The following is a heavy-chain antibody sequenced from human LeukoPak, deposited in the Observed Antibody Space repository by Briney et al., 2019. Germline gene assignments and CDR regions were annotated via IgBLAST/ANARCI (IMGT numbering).Heavy chain of an antibody. CDR3: ATAWVDYGDYEGGDAFDI. V-gene: IGHV3-53*01. D-gene: IGHD4-17*01. Sequence: GGSLRLSCAASGFTVSSNYMSWVRQAPGKGLEWVSVIYSGGSTYYADSVKGRFTISRDNSKNTLYLQMNSLGAEDTAVYYCATAWVDYGDYEGGDAFDIWGQGTMVTVSS. CDR2: IYSGGST. J-gene: IGHJ3*02. CDR1: GFTVSSNY.